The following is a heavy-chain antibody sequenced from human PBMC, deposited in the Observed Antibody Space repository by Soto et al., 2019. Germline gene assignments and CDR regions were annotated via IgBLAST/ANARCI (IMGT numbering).Heavy chain of an antibody. Sequence: EVQLVESGGGLVKPGGSLRLSCAASGFTFSSYSMNWVRQAPGKGLEWVSSISSSSTYIYYADSVKCRFTISRDNAKNSLFLHMSSLRAEDTAVYYCARGGPTTVTTYDYWGQGTLVTVSS. V-gene: IGHV3-21*01. CDR3: ARGGPTTVTTYDY. D-gene: IGHD4-17*01. CDR1: GFTFSSYS. J-gene: IGHJ4*02. CDR2: ISSSSTYI.